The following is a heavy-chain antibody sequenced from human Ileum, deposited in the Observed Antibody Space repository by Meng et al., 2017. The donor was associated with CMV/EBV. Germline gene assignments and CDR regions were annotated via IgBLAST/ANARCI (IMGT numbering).Heavy chain of an antibody. V-gene: IGHV4-4*07. CDR3: ARRVREVRERSWENWLTP. CDR2: ICGTGTI. CDR1: GASISTYA. J-gene: IGHJ5*02. Sequence: VHLQCPGPGLVMPVDTLSLIGTVSGASISTYAWNCFRQSAGKRLEWIGRICGTGTIQYNPSFKSRLTLSLDTSKSQFSLRLTSVTAADTAVYFCARRVREVRERSWENWLTPWGQGILVTVSS. D-gene: IGHD3-10*01.